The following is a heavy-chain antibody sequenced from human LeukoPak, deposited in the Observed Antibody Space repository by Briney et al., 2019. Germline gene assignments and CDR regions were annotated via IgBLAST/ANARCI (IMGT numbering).Heavy chain of an antibody. V-gene: IGHV1-2*02. CDR1: GYTFTGYY. D-gene: IGHD2-2*01. CDR2: INPNSGDT. Sequence: ASVKVSCKASGYTFTGYYMHWVRQAPGQGPEWMGWINPNSGDTNYAQIFQGRVTMTRDTSISTAYMELSSLRSDDTAVYYCARQDSNTCGPWGQGTLVTVSS. CDR3: ARQDSNTCGP. J-gene: IGHJ5*02.